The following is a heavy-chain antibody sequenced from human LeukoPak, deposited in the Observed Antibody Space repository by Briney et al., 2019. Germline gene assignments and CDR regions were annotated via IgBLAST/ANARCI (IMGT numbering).Heavy chain of an antibody. CDR3: AKAGAVCSSSSCYANY. J-gene: IGHJ4*02. D-gene: IGHD2-2*01. CDR1: GFTLSNYA. Sequence: PGGSLRLSCAASGFTLSNYAMNWARQAPGKGLEWVSAISGSGGDTYYADSVKGRFTISRDNSKNTLYLQMNSLRAEDTALYYCAKAGAVCSSSSCYANYWGQGTLVTVSS. CDR2: ISGSGGDT. V-gene: IGHV3-23*01.